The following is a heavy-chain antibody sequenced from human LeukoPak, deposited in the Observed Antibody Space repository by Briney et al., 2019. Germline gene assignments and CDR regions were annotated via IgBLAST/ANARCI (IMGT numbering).Heavy chain of an antibody. CDR2: TKPDGSAE. Sequence: GGSLRLSCAASGFTFRNYWMGWVRQAPGKGLEWVANTKPDGSAEYYADSVRGRFTTSRDNANNFLYLQMNSLRAEDTAVYYCAREGGLKTNFDFWGQGTLVTVSS. D-gene: IGHD1-1*01. CDR1: GFTFRNYW. J-gene: IGHJ4*01. CDR3: AREGGLKTNFDF. V-gene: IGHV3-7*01.